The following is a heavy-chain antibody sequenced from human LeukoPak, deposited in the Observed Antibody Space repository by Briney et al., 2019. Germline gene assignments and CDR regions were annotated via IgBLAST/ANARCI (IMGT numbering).Heavy chain of an antibody. J-gene: IGHJ5*02. D-gene: IGHD7-27*01. CDR2: MNPNNGNT. CDR3: ARVTGEQLNNWLAP. Sequence: ASVKVSCKASGYTFTSYAMNWVRQASGQGLEWMGWMNPNNGNTGYAQKFQGRVTMTRDTSISTAYMELSSLRSEDTAIYYCARVTGEQLNNWLAPWGQGTLVTVSS. V-gene: IGHV1-8*02. CDR1: GYTFTSYA.